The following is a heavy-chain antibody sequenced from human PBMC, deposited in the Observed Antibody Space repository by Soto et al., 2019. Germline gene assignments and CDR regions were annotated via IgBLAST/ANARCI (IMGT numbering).Heavy chain of an antibody. Sequence: ASVKVSCKASGYTFTSYDINWVRQATGQGLEWMGWMNPNSGNTGYAQKFQGRVTMTRNTSISTAYMELSSLRSEDTAVYYCARGLETIRFGVWFDPWGQGTLVTVSS. J-gene: IGHJ5*02. CDR1: GYTFTSYD. CDR3: ARGLETIRFGVWFDP. V-gene: IGHV1-8*01. D-gene: IGHD3-10*01. CDR2: MNPNSGNT.